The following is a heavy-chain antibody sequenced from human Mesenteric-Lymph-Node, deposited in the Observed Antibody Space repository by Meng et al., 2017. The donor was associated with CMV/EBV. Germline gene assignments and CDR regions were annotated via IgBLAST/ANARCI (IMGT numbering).Heavy chain of an antibody. V-gene: IGHV3-74*01. Sequence: SGFTFSSYWMHWVRQAPGKGLVWVSRINSDGSSTSYADSVKGQFTISRDNAKNTMYLQMNSLRAEDTAVYYCARDLYDFWSGHPGYWGQGTLVTVSS. J-gene: IGHJ4*02. CDR3: ARDLYDFWSGHPGY. D-gene: IGHD3-3*01. CDR2: INSDGSST. CDR1: GFTFSSYW.